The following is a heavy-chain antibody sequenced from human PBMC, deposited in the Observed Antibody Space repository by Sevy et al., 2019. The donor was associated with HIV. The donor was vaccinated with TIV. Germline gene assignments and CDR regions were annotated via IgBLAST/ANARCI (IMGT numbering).Heavy chain of an antibody. J-gene: IGHJ3*02. V-gene: IGHV3-23*01. CDR2: ISGGDDST. D-gene: IGHD1-26*01. Sequence: LSLTCAASGFTFRNYAMTWVRQAPGKGLQWVSAISGGDDSTYYADSVKGRFTISRDKSKNTLYLQMNSLRAEDTAVYYCAKDLAFIVGDAFDIWGQGTLVTVSS. CDR1: GFTFRNYA. CDR3: AKDLAFIVGDAFDI.